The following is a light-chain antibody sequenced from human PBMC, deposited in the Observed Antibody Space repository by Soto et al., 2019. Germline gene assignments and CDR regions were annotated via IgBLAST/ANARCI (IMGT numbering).Light chain of an antibody. V-gene: IGKV1-9*01. CDR3: QQLNSYPLT. CDR2: GAS. CDR1: QRIATW. Sequence: DIPLTQSPSTLSASVGDRVTVTCRASQRIATWLAWYQHQPGSAPKLLIYGASTLQSGVPSRFSGSGSGAEFTLTIDNLQPEDFATYYCQQLNSYPLTFGGGTKVDI. J-gene: IGKJ4*01.